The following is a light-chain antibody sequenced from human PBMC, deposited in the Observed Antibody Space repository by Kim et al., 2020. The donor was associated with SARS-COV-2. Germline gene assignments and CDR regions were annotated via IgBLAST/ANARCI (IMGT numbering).Light chain of an antibody. CDR1: SSDVVGYDF. CDR2: DVT. V-gene: IGLV2-11*03. CDR3: CSYAGSYTYV. Sequence: QSVTISCTGTSSDVVGYDFVSWYHQHPGKAPKLMINDVTKRPSGVPDRFSASKSGNTASLTISGLQAEDEADYYCCSYAGSYTYVFGTGTKVTVL. J-gene: IGLJ1*01.